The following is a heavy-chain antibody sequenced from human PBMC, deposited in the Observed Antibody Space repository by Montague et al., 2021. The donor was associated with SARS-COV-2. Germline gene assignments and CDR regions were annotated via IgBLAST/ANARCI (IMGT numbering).Heavy chain of an antibody. J-gene: IGHJ4*02. CDR2: VCYGGST. Sequence: SETLSLTCTVSSDSISSRSYCWAWIRQPPGKGLEWIGNVCYGGSTYYXVSLKSRVTMSLETSKRQFSLTLYSVTVADTAVYYCARHELELAPGLSGYDGFDYWGQGTLATVSS. D-gene: IGHD5-12*01. CDR3: ARHELELAPGLSGYDGFDY. CDR1: SDSISSRSYC. V-gene: IGHV4-39*01.